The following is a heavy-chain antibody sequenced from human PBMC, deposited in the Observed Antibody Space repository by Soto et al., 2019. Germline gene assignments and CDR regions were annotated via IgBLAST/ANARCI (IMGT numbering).Heavy chain of an antibody. CDR3: SRDPLVGVIAFDI. J-gene: IGHJ3*02. V-gene: IGHV1-3*01. Sequence: QVQLVQSGAEVKKPGASVKVSCKASGYTFTDYAMNWVRQAPGQGLEWMGWINGGNGNTKYSQKFQGRVTITMDTSATTAFMELSSLTSVDTAVYYCSRDPLVGVIAFDIRGQGTMSPALQ. D-gene: IGHD3-16*02. CDR2: INGGNGNT. CDR1: GYTFTDYA.